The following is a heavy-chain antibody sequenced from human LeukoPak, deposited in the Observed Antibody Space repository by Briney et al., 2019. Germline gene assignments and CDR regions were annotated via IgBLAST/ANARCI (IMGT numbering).Heavy chain of an antibody. CDR1: GGTFSNYG. CDR2: INPILGIT. CDR3: ARDTNMVRGVPNFDS. V-gene: IGHV1-69*04. Sequence: ASVKVSCKASGGTFSNYGLSWVRQAPGQGLEWMGRINPILGITNYAQKFQDRVTITADKSTITAYMELSSLRSEDTAVYYCARDTNMVRGVPNFDSWGQGTLVTVSS. J-gene: IGHJ4*02. D-gene: IGHD3-10*01.